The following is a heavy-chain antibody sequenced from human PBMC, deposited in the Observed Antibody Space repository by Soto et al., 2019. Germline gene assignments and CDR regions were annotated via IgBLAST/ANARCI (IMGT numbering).Heavy chain of an antibody. D-gene: IGHD3-10*02. CDR2: IYYSGST. CDR3: ARHRRDRTYVNKNILDWFDP. J-gene: IGHJ5*02. V-gene: IGHV4-39*01. CDR1: GGSISSSSYY. Sequence: QLQLQESGPGLVKPSETLSLTCTVSGGSISSSSYYWGWIRQPPGKGLEWIGSIYYSGSTYYNPSLKSRVTISVDTSKNQFSLKLSSVTAADTAVYYCARHRRDRTYVNKNILDWFDPWGQGTLVTVSS.